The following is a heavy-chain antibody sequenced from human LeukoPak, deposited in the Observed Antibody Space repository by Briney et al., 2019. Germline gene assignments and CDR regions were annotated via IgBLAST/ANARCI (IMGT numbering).Heavy chain of an antibody. V-gene: IGHV3-21*01. Sequence: PGGSLRLSCAASGFTFSSYSMNWVRQAPGKGLEWVSSISSSSSYIYYADSVKGRFTISRDNAKNSLYLQMNSLRAEDTAVYYCARDRTYYYGSGSYLGAFDIWGQGTMVTVSS. CDR2: ISSSSSYI. CDR3: ARDRTYYYGSGSYLGAFDI. CDR1: GFTFSSYS. D-gene: IGHD3-10*01. J-gene: IGHJ3*02.